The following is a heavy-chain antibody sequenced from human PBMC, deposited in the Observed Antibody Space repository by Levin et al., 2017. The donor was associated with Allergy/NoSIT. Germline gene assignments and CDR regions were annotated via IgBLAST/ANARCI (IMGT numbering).Heavy chain of an antibody. CDR3: ARHPHCDILTGLGYYCYGMDV. V-gene: IGHV5-10-1*01. J-gene: IGHJ6*02. Sequence: GESLKISCKGSGYSFTSYWISWVRQMPGKGLEWMGRIDPSDSYTNYSPSFQGHVTISADKSISTAYLQWSSLKASDTAMYYCARHPHCDILTGLGYYCYGMDVWGQGTTVTVSS. CDR1: GYSFTSYW. D-gene: IGHD3-9*01. CDR2: IDPSDSYT.